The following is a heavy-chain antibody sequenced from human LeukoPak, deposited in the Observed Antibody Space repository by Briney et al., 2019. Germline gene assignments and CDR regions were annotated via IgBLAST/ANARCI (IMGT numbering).Heavy chain of an antibody. CDR3: ARVRGNGPSDAFDI. J-gene: IGHJ3*02. CDR2: IYYSGST. CDR1: GGSISSGGYY. V-gene: IGHV4-31*03. Sequence: PSQTLSLTCTVSGGSISSGGYYWSWIRQHPGKGLEWIGYIYYSGSTYYNPSLKSRVTISVDTSKNQFSLKLSSVTAADTAVYYCARVRGNGPSDAFDIWGQGTMVTVSS. D-gene: IGHD4-23*01.